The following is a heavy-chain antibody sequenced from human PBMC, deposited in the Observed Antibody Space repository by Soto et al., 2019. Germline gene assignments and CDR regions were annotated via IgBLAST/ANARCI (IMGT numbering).Heavy chain of an antibody. CDR1: GGAFGGYY. Sequence: KPSETLSLTCAVYGGAFGGYYWSWIRQPPGKGLEWTGEINHSGSTNYNPSLKSRVTISVDTSKNQFSLKLSSVTAADTAVDYCARVGSSWYWPNWFDPWGQGTLVTVSS. D-gene: IGHD6-13*01. J-gene: IGHJ5*02. CDR2: INHSGST. CDR3: ARVGSSWYWPNWFDP. V-gene: IGHV4-34*01.